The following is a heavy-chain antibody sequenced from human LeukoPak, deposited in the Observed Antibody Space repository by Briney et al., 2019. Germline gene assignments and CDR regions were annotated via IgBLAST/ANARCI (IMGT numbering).Heavy chain of an antibody. V-gene: IGHV4-4*02. CDR2: IYHSGST. J-gene: IGHJ4*02. CDR1: GDSISSSNW. CDR3: ARANSGWSYPYFDY. D-gene: IGHD6-19*01. Sequence: PSGTLSLTCAVSGDSISSSNWWSWVRQPPGKGLEWIGEIYHSGSTNYNPSLKGRVTISVDKSKNQLSLKLSSVTAADTAVYYCARANSGWSYPYFDYWGQGTLVTVSS.